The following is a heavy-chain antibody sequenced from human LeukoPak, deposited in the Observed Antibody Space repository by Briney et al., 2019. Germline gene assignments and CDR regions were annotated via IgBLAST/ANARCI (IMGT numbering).Heavy chain of an antibody. CDR2: IRNKANTYAT. V-gene: IGHV3-73*01. Sequence: GSLRLSCAASGFTFSGSAIHWVRQASGKGLEWISRIRNKANTYATAYAASVKGRFTISRDDSKNTAYLQMNSLKTEDTAVYYCTRPDYYDTSGYYYVSADYWGQGTLVTVSS. D-gene: IGHD3-22*01. J-gene: IGHJ4*02. CDR3: TRPDYYDTSGYYYVSADY. CDR1: GFTFSGSA.